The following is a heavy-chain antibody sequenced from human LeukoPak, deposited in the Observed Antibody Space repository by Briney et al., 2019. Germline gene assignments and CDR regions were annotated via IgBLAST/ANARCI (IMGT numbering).Heavy chain of an antibody. Sequence: GGSLRLSCAASGFTFSSYWMSWVRQAPGKGLEWVANIKQVGSEKYYVDSVKGRFTISRDNAKNSLYLQMNSLRAEDTALYFCAKKAQYNGNYPLDYWGQGTLVTVSS. D-gene: IGHD1-26*01. CDR1: GFTFSSYW. V-gene: IGHV3-7*03. CDR2: IKQVGSEK. J-gene: IGHJ4*02. CDR3: AKKAQYNGNYPLDY.